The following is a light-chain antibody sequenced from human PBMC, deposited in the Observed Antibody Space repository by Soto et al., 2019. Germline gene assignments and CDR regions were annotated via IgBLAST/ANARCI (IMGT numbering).Light chain of an antibody. CDR3: QQYGTSPLT. V-gene: IGKV3-20*01. CDR2: VAS. CDR1: QSVAANY. Sequence: EIVLTQSPGTLSLSPGERATLSCRASQSVAANYLAWYQQKPGQAPRLLIYVASSRATGIPDRFSGSGSGTAFTLTISRLEPEDVAVYYCQQYGTSPLTFGGGTKVEIK. J-gene: IGKJ4*01.